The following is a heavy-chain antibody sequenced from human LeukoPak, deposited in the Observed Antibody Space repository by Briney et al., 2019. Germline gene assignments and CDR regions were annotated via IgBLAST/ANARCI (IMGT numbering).Heavy chain of an antibody. Sequence: SVKVSCKASGGTFSSYAISWVRQAPGQGLEWMGGIIPIFGTANYAQKFQGRVTITTDESASTAYMELSSLRSEDTAVYYCAREDPRLQGAFDYWGQGTLVTVSS. J-gene: IGHJ4*02. D-gene: IGHD4-11*01. CDR3: AREDPRLQGAFDY. CDR2: IIPIFGTA. CDR1: GGTFSSYA. V-gene: IGHV1-69*05.